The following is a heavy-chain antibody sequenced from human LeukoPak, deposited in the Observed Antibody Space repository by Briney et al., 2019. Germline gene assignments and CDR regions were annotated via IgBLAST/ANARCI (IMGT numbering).Heavy chain of an antibody. V-gene: IGHV3-30*04. D-gene: IGHD3-22*01. CDR1: GFTFSSYT. Sequence: SGGSLRLSCVASGFTFSSYTIHWVRQAPGKGLEWVALISFDGSNKYHADSVKGRFTISRDNSQNTLFLQMNSLRAEDSALYYCARATNYYYDTSGYAPDFDFWGQGTLVTVSS. CDR2: ISFDGSNK. CDR3: ARATNYYYDTSGYAPDFDF. J-gene: IGHJ4*02.